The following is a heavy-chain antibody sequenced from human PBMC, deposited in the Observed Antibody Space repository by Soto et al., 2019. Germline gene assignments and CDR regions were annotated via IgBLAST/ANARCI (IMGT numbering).Heavy chain of an antibody. CDR3: TADMVRGLADGMDV. CDR2: IKSNSHGGTT. J-gene: IGHJ6*02. Sequence: EVQVVESGGDLVKPGGSLSLSCAASVVSFSEAWVNWVRQAPGKALEWVGRIKSNSHGGTTQYAAPLKGRFSISRDDSKNTVYLQMNSLKTDDTAVYYCTADMVRGLADGMDVWGQGTTVTVSS. V-gene: IGHV3-15*07. CDR1: VVSFSEAW. D-gene: IGHD3-10*01.